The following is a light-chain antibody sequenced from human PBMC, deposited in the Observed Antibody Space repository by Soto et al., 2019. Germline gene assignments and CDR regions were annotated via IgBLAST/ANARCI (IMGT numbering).Light chain of an antibody. CDR1: QTVSNNY. CDR2: GSS. J-gene: IGKJ2*01. Sequence: EVVLTQSPCTLSVSAGARATLSFRASQTVSNNYLAWYQQKPGQAPRLLIVGSSDRATGIPDRFSGSGSGTDFTLTISRLEPEDFAVYYCQQYGSSPPYTFGQGTKLEIK. CDR3: QQYGSSPPYT. V-gene: IGKV3-20*01.